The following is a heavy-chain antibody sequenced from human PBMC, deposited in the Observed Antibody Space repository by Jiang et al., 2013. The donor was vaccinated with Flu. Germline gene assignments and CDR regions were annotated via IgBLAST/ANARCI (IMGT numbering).Heavy chain of an antibody. J-gene: IGHJ3*02. CDR2: ISYDGSKK. CDR1: GLSFGSYG. D-gene: IGHD2-15*01. CDR3: AKDRGYCGGESCDAFDI. Sequence: RLSCVASGLSFGSYGMHWVRQAPGKGLEWVAVISYDGSKKYYVDSAKGRFTISRDNSKNTLYLQVNSLRTEDTAVYYCAKDRGYCGGESCDAFDIWGQGTLVTVSS. V-gene: IGHV3-30*18.